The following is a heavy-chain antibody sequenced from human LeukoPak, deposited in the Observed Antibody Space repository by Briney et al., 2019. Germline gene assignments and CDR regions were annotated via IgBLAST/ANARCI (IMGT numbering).Heavy chain of an antibody. J-gene: IGHJ3*02. CDR2: TRNKANSYST. CDR3: ARVEAEMSRNFEVLI. CDR1: GFTFSDHY. D-gene: IGHD5-24*01. Sequence: GGSLRLSCAASGFTFSDHYMDWVRQAPGKGLEWVGRTRNKANSYSTEYAASVKGRFTISRDDLKNSLYLQMNSLKTEDTAVYYCARVEAEMSRNFEVLIWGQGTVVTVSS. V-gene: IGHV3-72*01.